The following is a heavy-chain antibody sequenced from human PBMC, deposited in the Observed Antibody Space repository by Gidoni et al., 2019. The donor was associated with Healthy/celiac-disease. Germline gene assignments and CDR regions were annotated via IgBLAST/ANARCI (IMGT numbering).Heavy chain of an antibody. CDR1: GGTFSSYA. V-gene: IGHV1-69*06. Sequence: QVQLVQSGAEVKKPGSSVQVSCKASGGTFSSYAISWVRQAPGQGLEWMGGIIPIFGTANYAQKFQGRVTITADKSTSTAYMELSSLRSEDTAVYYCASGYIVVVVAATSYYYGMDVWGQGTTVTVSS. D-gene: IGHD2-15*01. CDR3: ASGYIVVVVAATSYYYGMDV. CDR2: IIPIFGTA. J-gene: IGHJ6*02.